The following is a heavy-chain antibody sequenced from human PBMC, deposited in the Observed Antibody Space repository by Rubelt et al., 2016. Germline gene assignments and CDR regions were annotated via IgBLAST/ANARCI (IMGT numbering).Heavy chain of an antibody. CDR3: VYRRTGYGNWNSGWFDP. D-gene: IGHD1-1*01. Sequence: QESGPGLVKPSETLSLSCTVSGGSISSDYWSWVRQPPGKALEWLALIYWDNDKRYSPSLRNRPTITKDTSKNQVVLTMGNMDPVDGAKDYFVYRRTGYGNWNSGWFDPWGQGTLVTVSS. CDR2: IYWDNDK. V-gene: IGHV2-5*08. CDR1: GGSISSDYW. J-gene: IGHJ5*02.